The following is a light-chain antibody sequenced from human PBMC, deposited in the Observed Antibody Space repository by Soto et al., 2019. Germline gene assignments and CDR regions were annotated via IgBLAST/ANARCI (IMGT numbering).Light chain of an antibody. J-gene: IGKJ3*01. V-gene: IGKV3-20*01. CDR3: QYYGSSPFT. CDR1: QSVSSPY. CDR2: GAS. Sequence: EVVLTQSPVTLSLSPGERATLSCRASQSVSSPYLAWYQQKPGQPPRLLIYGASSRATDIPDRFIGSGSGTYFTLTSARLAAEDVAMYYCQYYGSSPFTFGPGTKVDI.